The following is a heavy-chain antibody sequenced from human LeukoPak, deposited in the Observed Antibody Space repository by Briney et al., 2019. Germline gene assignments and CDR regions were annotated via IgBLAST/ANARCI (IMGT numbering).Heavy chain of an antibody. V-gene: IGHV3-30-3*01. CDR3: ARVEYSSSPHFDY. Sequence: GGSLTLSCAASGFTFDSYALHWVRQAPGKGLEWLAIITYDGTNKYYADSVKGRFTISRDNSKNTLFLQMNSLRAEDTAVYYCARVEYSSSPHFDYWGQGTLVTVSS. CDR1: GFTFDSYA. J-gene: IGHJ4*02. CDR2: ITYDGTNK. D-gene: IGHD6-6*01.